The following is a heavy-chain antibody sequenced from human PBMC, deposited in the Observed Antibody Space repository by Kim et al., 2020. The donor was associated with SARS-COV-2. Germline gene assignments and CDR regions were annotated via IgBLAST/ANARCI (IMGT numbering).Heavy chain of an antibody. CDR3: ARDYYGSGSYYD. D-gene: IGHD3-10*01. Sequence: SETLSHTCTVSGGSISSGGYYWSWIRQHPGKGLEWIGYIYYSGSTYYNPSLKSRVTISVDTSKNQFSLKLSSVTAADTAVYYCARDYYGSGSYYDWGQGTLVTVSS. J-gene: IGHJ4*02. V-gene: IGHV4-31*03. CDR2: IYYSGST. CDR1: GGSISSGGYY.